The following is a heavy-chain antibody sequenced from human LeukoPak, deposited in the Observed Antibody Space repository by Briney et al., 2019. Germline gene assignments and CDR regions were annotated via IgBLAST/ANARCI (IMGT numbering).Heavy chain of an antibody. CDR1: GGTFSSYA. CDR3: ARDRGRIATYSWFDP. V-gene: IGHV1-69*04. CDR2: IIPIFGIA. J-gene: IGHJ5*02. Sequence: ASVKVSCKASGGTFSSYAISWVRQAPGQGLEWMGRIIPIFGIANYAQKFQGRVTITADKSTSTAYMELSSLRSEDTAVYYCARDRGRIATYSWFDPWGQGTLVTVSS. D-gene: IGHD6-13*01.